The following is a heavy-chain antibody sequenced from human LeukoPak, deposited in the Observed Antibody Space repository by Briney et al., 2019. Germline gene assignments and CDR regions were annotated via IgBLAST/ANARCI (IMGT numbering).Heavy chain of an antibody. CDR2: IYSGGST. J-gene: IGHJ3*02. CDR1: GFTFSSYA. Sequence: QPGGSLRLSCAASGFTFSSYAMSWVRQAPGKGLEWVSVIYSGGSTYYADSVKGRFTISRDNSKNTLYLQMNSLRAEDTAVYYCARAVVGAFDAFDIWGQGTMVTVSS. CDR3: ARAVVGAFDAFDI. V-gene: IGHV3-66*01. D-gene: IGHD1-26*01.